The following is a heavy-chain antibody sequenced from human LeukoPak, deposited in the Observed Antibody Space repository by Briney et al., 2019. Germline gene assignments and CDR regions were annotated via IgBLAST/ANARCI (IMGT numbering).Heavy chain of an antibody. CDR3: ARASLRLGMPWFDP. CDR2: IYYSGST. D-gene: IGHD2-2*01. CDR1: GGSISSYY. J-gene: IGHJ5*02. V-gene: IGHV4-59*01. Sequence: SETLSLTCTVSGGSISSYYWSWIRQPPGKGLEWIGYIYYSGSTNYNPSLKSRVTISVDTSKNQFSLKLSSVTAADTAVYYCARASLRLGMPWFDPWGQGTLVTVSS.